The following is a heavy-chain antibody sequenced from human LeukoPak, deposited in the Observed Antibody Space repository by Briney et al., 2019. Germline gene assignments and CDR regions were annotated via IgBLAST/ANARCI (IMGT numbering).Heavy chain of an antibody. Sequence: PSETLSLTCTVSGASISSYYWSWIRQPPGKGLEWIGYIYYSGSTNYNPSLKSRVTISVDTSKNQFSLKLSSVTAADTAVYYCARVSSGWPGFDYWGQGTLVTVSS. V-gene: IGHV4-59*01. D-gene: IGHD6-19*01. CDR3: ARVSSGWPGFDY. J-gene: IGHJ4*02. CDR1: GASISSYY. CDR2: IYYSGST.